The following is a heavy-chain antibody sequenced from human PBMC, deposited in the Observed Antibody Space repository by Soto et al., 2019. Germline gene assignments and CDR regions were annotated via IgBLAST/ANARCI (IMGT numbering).Heavy chain of an antibody. CDR3: ARHAADYDFWSGYLGGLDYYYGMDV. D-gene: IGHD3-3*01. J-gene: IGHJ6*02. V-gene: IGHV4-39*01. CDR1: GGSISSSSYY. CDR2: IYYSGST. Sequence: SETLSLTCTVSGGSISSSSYYWGWIRQPPGKGLEWIGSIYYSGSTYYNPSLKSRVTISVDTSKNQFSLKLSSVTAADTAVYYCARHAADYDFWSGYLGGLDYYYGMDVWGQGTTVTVSS.